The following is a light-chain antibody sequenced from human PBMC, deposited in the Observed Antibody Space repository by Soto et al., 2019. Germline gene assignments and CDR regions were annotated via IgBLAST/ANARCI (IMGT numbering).Light chain of an antibody. CDR2: DAS. CDR3: QKYNSATLT. V-gene: IGKV1-27*01. CDR1: QTVXNY. J-gene: IGKJ5*01. Sequence: QMTQSPASLSASAGDRLAIPCRASQTVXNYFGWYQQKPGKFPKILXYDASTLHRGGPSRFSGSGSGTEFTLTISSLHPDDVANYYCQKYNSATLTFGPGTRLEIK.